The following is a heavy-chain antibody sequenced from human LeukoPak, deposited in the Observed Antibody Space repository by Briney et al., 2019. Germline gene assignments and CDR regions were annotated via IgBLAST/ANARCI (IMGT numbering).Heavy chain of an antibody. CDR1: GFTFSSYS. CDR3: ARVRSSSDIYFDY. Sequence: GGSLRPSCAASGFTFSSYSMNWVRQAPGKGLEWVSSISSSSSYIYYADSVKGRFTISRDNAKNSLYLQMNSLRAEDTAVYYCARVRSSSDIYFDYWGQGTLVTVSS. D-gene: IGHD6-13*01. V-gene: IGHV3-21*01. J-gene: IGHJ4*02. CDR2: ISSSSSYI.